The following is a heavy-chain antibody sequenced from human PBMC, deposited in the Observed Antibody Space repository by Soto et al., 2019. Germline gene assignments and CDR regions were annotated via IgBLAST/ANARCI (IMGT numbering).Heavy chain of an antibody. D-gene: IGHD2-2*01. CDR2: INPSGGST. Sequence: QVQLVQSGAEVKKPGASVKVSCKESGYTFTTYFMHGVQQPPEQGLEWLGIINPSGGSTSYAQKFQGRVTMTRDTSTSTVYMELSSLRSEDTAVYYCARGDIVVVPAAIDFDYWGQGTLVTVSS. CDR1: GYTFTTYF. CDR3: ARGDIVVVPAAIDFDY. V-gene: IGHV1-46*01. J-gene: IGHJ4*02.